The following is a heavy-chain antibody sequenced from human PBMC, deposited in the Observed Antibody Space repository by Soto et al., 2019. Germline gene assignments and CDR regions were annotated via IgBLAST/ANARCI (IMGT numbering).Heavy chain of an antibody. CDR2: VYYSGTT. V-gene: IGHV4-61*01. J-gene: IGHJ4*02. D-gene: IGHD4-17*01. CDR1: GGSVSDKTYY. CDR3: ARTTAVPNTLRSRYFFDY. Sequence: PPETLSLTCSVSGGSVSDKTYYWSWIRQPPGKRLEWIGYVYYSGTTNYTPSLKSRVTISVDLSKNRFSLRLSSVTTADTALYYCARTTAVPNTLRSRYFFDYWGQGTLVTVSS.